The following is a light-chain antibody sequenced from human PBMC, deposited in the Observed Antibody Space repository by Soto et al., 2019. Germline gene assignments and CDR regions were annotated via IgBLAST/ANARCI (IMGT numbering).Light chain of an antibody. Sequence: EIVMTQSPATLSVSPGERATLSCRASQSVSSNLAWYQQKPGQAPRLLIYGASTRATGIPARFSGSGSGTEFTRTISSLQSEDFEVYYCQQYNNWTRTFGQGTKVEIK. CDR3: QQYNNWTRT. CDR2: GAS. V-gene: IGKV3-15*01. CDR1: QSVSSN. J-gene: IGKJ1*01.